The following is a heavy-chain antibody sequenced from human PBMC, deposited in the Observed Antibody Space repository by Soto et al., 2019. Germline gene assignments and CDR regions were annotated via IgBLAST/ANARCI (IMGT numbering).Heavy chain of an antibody. CDR3: ARSVFP. Sequence: SETLSLTCTVSGGSISSSSFHWGWIRQHPGKGLEWIGYIYYSGSTYYNPSLKSRVTISVDTSKNQFSLKLSSVTAADTAVYYCARSVFPWGQGTLVTVSS. J-gene: IGHJ5*02. CDR2: IYYSGST. CDR1: GGSISSSSFH. V-gene: IGHV4-39*07.